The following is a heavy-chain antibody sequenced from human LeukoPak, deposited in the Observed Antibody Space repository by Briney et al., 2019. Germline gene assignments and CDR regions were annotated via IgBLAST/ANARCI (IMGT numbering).Heavy chain of an antibody. Sequence: GGSLRLSCAASGFTFSSYWMSWVRQAPGKGLEWVANIKQDGSEKYYVDSVKGRFTISRDNAKNSLYLQMNSLRAEDTAVYYCAREFYGAAARYFDYWGQGTLVTVSS. D-gene: IGHD6-13*01. CDR2: IKQDGSEK. CDR1: GFTFSSYW. CDR3: AREFYGAAARYFDY. J-gene: IGHJ4*02. V-gene: IGHV3-7*01.